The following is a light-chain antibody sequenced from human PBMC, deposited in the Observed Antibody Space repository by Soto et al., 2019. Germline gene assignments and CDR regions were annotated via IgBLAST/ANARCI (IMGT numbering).Light chain of an antibody. V-gene: IGKV4-1*01. CDR3: QQFYSSPPMFT. Sequence: DIVMTQSPDSLAVSLGERSTINCKSSQTVIKSSDNKHCLAWFQQKPGQPPKLLIYGASTRESGVPDRSSGSGSGTDFTRTVSSLQAEDVAVYYCQQFYSSPPMFTFGQGTKLEIK. J-gene: IGKJ2*01. CDR1: QTVIKSSDNKHC. CDR2: GAS.